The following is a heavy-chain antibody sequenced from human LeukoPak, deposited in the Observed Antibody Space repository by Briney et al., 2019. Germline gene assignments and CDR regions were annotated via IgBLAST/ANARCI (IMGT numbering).Heavy chain of an antibody. CDR1: GFTFSNAW. Sequence: GGSLRLSCAASGFTFSNAWMSWVRQAPGKGLEWVGRIKSKTDGGTTDYAAPVKGRFTISRDDSKNTLYLQMNSLKTEDTAVYYCTTEGYYYDSSGYFLFFDYWGQGALVTVSS. CDR2: IKSKTDGGTT. CDR3: TTEGYYYDSSGYFLFFDY. V-gene: IGHV3-15*01. D-gene: IGHD3-22*01. J-gene: IGHJ4*02.